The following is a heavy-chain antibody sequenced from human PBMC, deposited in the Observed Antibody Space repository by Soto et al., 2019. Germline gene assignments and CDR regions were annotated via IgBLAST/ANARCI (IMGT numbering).Heavy chain of an antibody. CDR2: ISAYNGNT. CDR1: GYTFTSYS. J-gene: IGHJ6*02. Sequence: GVSVKVSCKASGYTFTSYSISWVRHAPGKGLEWMGWISAYNGNTNYAQKLQGRVTMTTDTSTSTAYMELRSLRSDDTAVYYCARDLGYCSSTSCSGMDVWGQGTTVTVSS. V-gene: IGHV1-18*01. D-gene: IGHD2-2*03. CDR3: ARDLGYCSSTSCSGMDV.